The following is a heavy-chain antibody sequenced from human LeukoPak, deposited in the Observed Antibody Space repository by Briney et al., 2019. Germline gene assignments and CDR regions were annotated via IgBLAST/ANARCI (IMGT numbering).Heavy chain of an antibody. CDR3: ARNSLSGGWSGKDWYFDL. D-gene: IGHD6-19*01. CDR1: GYTFTSYG. V-gene: IGHV1-18*01. J-gene: IGHJ2*01. Sequence: ASVKVSCKASGYTFTSYGISWVRQAPGQGLEWMGWISAYNGNTNYAQKLQGRVTMTTDTSTSTAYMELRSLRSDDTAVYYCARNSLSGGWSGKDWYFDLWGRGTLVTVS. CDR2: ISAYNGNT.